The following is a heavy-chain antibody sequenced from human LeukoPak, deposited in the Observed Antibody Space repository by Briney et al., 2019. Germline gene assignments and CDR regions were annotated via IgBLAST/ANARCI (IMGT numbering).Heavy chain of an antibody. J-gene: IGHJ4*02. Sequence: SETLSLTCAVYGGSFSGYYWSWIRQPPGKGLEWIGEINHSGSTNYNPSLKSRVTISVDTSKNQFSLKLSSVTAADTAVYYCARAYDFWSGYSLVYWGQGTLVTVSS. CDR1: GGSFSGYY. V-gene: IGHV4-34*01. CDR3: ARAYDFWSGYSLVY. CDR2: INHSGST. D-gene: IGHD3-3*01.